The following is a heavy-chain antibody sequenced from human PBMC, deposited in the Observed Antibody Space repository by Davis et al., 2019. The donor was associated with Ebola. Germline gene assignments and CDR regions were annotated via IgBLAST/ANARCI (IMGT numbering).Heavy chain of an antibody. V-gene: IGHV3-74*01. Sequence: HTGGSLRLSCAASGFTFSSYWMHWVRQAPGKGLVWVSRINSDGSSTSYADSVKGRFTISRDNAKNTLYLQMNSLRAEDTAVYYCARDKTSRGYCSGGSCSWGWFDPWGQGTLVTVSS. CDR2: INSDGSST. CDR1: GFTFSSYW. D-gene: IGHD2-15*01. CDR3: ARDKTSRGYCSGGSCSWGWFDP. J-gene: IGHJ5*02.